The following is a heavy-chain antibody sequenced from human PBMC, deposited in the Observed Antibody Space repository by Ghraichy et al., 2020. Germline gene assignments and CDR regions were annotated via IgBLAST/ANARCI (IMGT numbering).Heavy chain of an antibody. CDR3: ARDRQWLEPDAFDI. Sequence: SETLSLTCAVYGGSFSGYYWSWIRQPPGKGLEWIGEINHSGSTNYNPSLKSRVTISVDTSKNQFSLKLSSVTAADTAVYYCARDRQWLEPDAFDIWGQGTMVTVSS. J-gene: IGHJ3*02. CDR2: INHSGST. V-gene: IGHV4-34*01. D-gene: IGHD6-19*01. CDR1: GGSFSGYY.